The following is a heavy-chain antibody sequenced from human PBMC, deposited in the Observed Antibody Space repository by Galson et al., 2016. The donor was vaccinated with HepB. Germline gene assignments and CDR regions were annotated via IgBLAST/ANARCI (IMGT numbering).Heavy chain of an antibody. D-gene: IGHD3-3*01. CDR2: ITGGGDGT. Sequence: SLRLSCATSGFTFRNYAMTWVRQAPGKGLEWVSSITGGGDGTFYADSVKGRLTTSRDNSKNTLYLQLDSLRAEDTAIYYCAKTFWGVSAAPGLHFDCWGQGTLVTVSS. CDR3: AKTFWGVSAAPGLHFDC. CDR1: GFTFRNYA. J-gene: IGHJ4*02. V-gene: IGHV3-23*01.